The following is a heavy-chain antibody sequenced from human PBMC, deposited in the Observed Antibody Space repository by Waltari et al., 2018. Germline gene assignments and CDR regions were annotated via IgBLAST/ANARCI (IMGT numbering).Heavy chain of an antibody. Sequence: QVQLVQSGAEVKKPGSSVKVSCKASGGTFSSYAISWVRQAPGQGLEWIGGIIPIFGTANYAQKFQGRVTITADESTSTAYMELSSLRSEDTAVYYCARNLGYCSSTSCPYYYYYYMDVWGKGTTVTISS. CDR2: IIPIFGTA. V-gene: IGHV1-69*12. CDR1: GGTFSSYA. CDR3: ARNLGYCSSTSCPYYYYYYMDV. J-gene: IGHJ6*03. D-gene: IGHD2-2*01.